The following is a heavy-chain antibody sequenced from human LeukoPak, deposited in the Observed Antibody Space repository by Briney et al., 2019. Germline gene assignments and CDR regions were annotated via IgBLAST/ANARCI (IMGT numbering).Heavy chain of an antibody. J-gene: IGHJ4*02. CDR1: GYTFTSYN. CDR3: ARVYSSGWSYFDY. V-gene: IGHV1-18*01. D-gene: IGHD6-19*01. CDR2: ISAYNGNT. Sequence: PLASVKVSCKTSGYTFTSYNINWVRQASGQGLEWMGWISAYNGNTNYAQKLQGRVTMTTDTSTSTAYMELRSLRSDDTAVYYCARVYSSGWSYFDYWGQGTLVTVSS.